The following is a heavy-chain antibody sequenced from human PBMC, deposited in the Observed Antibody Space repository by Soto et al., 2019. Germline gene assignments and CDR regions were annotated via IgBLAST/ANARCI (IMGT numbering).Heavy chain of an antibody. D-gene: IGHD2-8*01. CDR2: IIPIFGTP. J-gene: IGHJ5*02. CDR1: GGTSNSYS. CDR3: ARGVGLYAIGTWFDP. V-gene: IGHV1-69*12. Sequence: QVHLVQSGAAVKKPGSSVRVSCKASGGTSNSYSINWVRQAPGQGLEWMGGIIPIFGTPHYAQKFQGRVTITADESTYTAYMELSSLSSEDTAVDYCARGVGLYAIGTWFDPWGQGTLVTVSS.